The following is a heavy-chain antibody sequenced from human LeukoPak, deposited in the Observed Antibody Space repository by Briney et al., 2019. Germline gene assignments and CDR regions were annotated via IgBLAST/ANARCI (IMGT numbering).Heavy chain of an antibody. J-gene: IGHJ4*02. V-gene: IGHV1-46*01. CDR1: GYTFTSYY. CDR3: ARVPVTFNWNDGLWSFDY. D-gene: IGHD1-1*01. CDR2: INPSGGST. Sequence: ASVKVSCKASGYTFTSYYMHWVRQPPGQGVEWMGIINPSGGSTRYAPKLQGRVTVTRDTSTSTVYMELSRLRSDDTAVYYCARVPVTFNWNDGLWSFDYWGQGTLVTVSS.